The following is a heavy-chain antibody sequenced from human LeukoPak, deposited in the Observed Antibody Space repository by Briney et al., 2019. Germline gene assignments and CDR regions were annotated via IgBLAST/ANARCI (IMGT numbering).Heavy chain of an antibody. CDR3: ARDLSHTFAY. V-gene: IGHV3-74*01. CDR2: INSDGTYT. Sequence: GGSLRLSCAASGFAFSSSWMLWVRQAPGKGLVWVSRINSDGTYTNYADSVKGRFTISRDNAKNTLYLQMNSVRAEDTAVYYCARDLSHTFAYWGQGTLVTVSS. CDR1: GFAFSSSW. J-gene: IGHJ4*02.